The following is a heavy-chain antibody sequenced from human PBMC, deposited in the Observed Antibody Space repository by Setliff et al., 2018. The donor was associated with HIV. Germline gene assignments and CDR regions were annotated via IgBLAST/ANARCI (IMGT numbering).Heavy chain of an antibody. CDR1: GGSISGGVHY. Sequence: PSETLSLTCTVSGGSISGGVHYWSWIRQHPGKGLEWIGYIHYSGSTYYNPSLKTRVTISVDGSKNQFSLKLKSVTAADTAVYYCARGLSSQTYWGTRPLGLDYWGQGSLVTVSS. J-gene: IGHJ4*01. D-gene: IGHD2-2*01. CDR2: IHYSGST. CDR3: ARGLSSQTYWGTRPLGLDY. V-gene: IGHV4-30-4*08.